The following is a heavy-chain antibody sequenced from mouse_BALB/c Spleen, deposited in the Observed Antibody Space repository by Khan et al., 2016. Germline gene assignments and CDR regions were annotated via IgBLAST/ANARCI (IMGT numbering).Heavy chain of an antibody. CDR3: ARDYYGSSYFDY. Sequence: EVQLQESGPGLVKPSQSLSLTCTVTGYSITSDYAWNWIRQFPGNKLGWMGYISYSGSTSYNPSLKSQITITRDKSKNKFFLQLNTVTTEDTAIYYCARDYYGSSYFDYWGQGTTLTVSS. V-gene: IGHV3-2*02. CDR2: ISYSGST. CDR1: GYSITSDYA. J-gene: IGHJ2*01. D-gene: IGHD1-1*01.